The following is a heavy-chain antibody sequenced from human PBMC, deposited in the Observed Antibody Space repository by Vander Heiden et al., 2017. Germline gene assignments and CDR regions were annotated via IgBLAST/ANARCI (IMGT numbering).Heavy chain of an antibody. CDR1: GYTFTSHG. Sequence: QVQLVQSGAEVKQPGASVKVSCKASGYTFTSHGISWVRPAHGQGLEWMGRISAYNGNTDYAKNLQGRVTLTTDTSTNTAYMELRSLRSDDTAVYYCARDDLGHCSSTSCYGFDYWGQGTLVTVSS. J-gene: IGHJ4*02. CDR2: ISAYNGNT. CDR3: ARDDLGHCSSTSCYGFDY. V-gene: IGHV1-18*01. D-gene: IGHD2-2*01.